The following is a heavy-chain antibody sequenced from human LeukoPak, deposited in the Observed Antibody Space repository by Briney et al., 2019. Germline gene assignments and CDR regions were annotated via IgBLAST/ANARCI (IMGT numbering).Heavy chain of an antibody. CDR3: ARGDYVSYYYYYMDV. V-gene: IGHV1-69*05. J-gene: IGHJ6*03. CDR1: GGTFSSYA. Sequence: SVKVSCKASGGTFSSYAISWVRQAPGQGLEWMGGIIPIFGTANYAQKFQGRVTITTDESTSTAYIELSSLRSEDTAVYYCARGDYVSYYYYYMDVWGKGTTVTVSS. D-gene: IGHD4-17*01. CDR2: IIPIFGTA.